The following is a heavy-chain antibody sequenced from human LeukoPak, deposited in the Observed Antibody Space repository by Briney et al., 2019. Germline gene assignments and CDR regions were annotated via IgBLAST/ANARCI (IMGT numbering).Heavy chain of an antibody. J-gene: IGHJ5*02. V-gene: IGHV1-2*02. Sequence: ASVKVSCKTSGYTFTDYYMHWVRQAPGQGLEWMGWININSGGTNYAQKFQGMVTMTRDTSIHTAYMELSRLRSDDTAVYYCARVYGEYGWSGPWGQGTLVTVSS. D-gene: IGHD4-17*01. CDR3: ARVYGEYGWSGP. CDR1: GYTFTDYY. CDR2: ININSGGT.